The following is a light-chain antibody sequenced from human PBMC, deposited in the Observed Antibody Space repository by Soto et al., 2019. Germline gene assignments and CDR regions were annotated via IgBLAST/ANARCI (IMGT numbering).Light chain of an antibody. CDR1: SSNIGAGYE. J-gene: IGLJ1*01. V-gene: IGLV1-40*01. Sequence: QSVLTQPPSVSEAPGQRVTISCTGSSSNIGAGYEAHWYQQVPGTAPKLLIYENNNRPSGVPDRFSGSKSGTSASLAITGRQAEGEAEYYCQSYDSSLSGYVFGTGTKVTVL. CDR2: ENN. CDR3: QSYDSSLSGYV.